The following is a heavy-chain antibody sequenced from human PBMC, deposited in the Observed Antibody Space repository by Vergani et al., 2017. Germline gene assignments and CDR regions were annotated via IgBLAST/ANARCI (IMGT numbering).Heavy chain of an antibody. J-gene: IGHJ4*02. CDR1: GFTFSSYW. Sequence: EVQLVESGGGLVQPGGSLRLSCVASGFTFSSYWMSWVRQAPGKGLEWVANIKQDGSEKYYVDSVKGRFTISRDNAKNSLYLQMNSLRAEDTAVYYCASSSRWVGFGESDYWGQGTLVTVSS. CDR2: IKQDGSEK. CDR3: ASSSRWVGFGESDY. D-gene: IGHD3-10*01. V-gene: IGHV3-7*01.